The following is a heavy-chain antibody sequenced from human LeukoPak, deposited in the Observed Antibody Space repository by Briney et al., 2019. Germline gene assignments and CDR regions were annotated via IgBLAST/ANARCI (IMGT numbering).Heavy chain of an antibody. CDR1: GFTFTSHA. V-gene: IGHV3-30-3*01. CDR2: ISSDTNHR. Sequence: TGGSLRLSCAASGFTFTSHAMPWVRQTPGKGLEWVAVISSDTNHRYHSHSVRGRFTIFKDNSKNTLYLQMDSLTPEDTGVYYCARDSVAGPPDYFDYWGQGTLITISS. J-gene: IGHJ4*02. CDR3: ARDSVAGPPDYFDY.